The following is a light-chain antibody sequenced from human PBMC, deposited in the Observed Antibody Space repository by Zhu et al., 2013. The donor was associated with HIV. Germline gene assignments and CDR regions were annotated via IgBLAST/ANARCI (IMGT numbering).Light chain of an antibody. CDR2: AAS. J-gene: IGKJ2*03. Sequence: DIQLTQSPSFLSASVGDRVTITCRASQDISSYLSWYQQKPGKAPKLLIYAASTLQSGVPSRFSGSGSGTDFTLTIYSLQPDDFATYYCQHYHSYPYSFGQGTKLEIK. V-gene: IGKV1-9*01. CDR3: QHYHSYPYS. CDR1: QDISSY.